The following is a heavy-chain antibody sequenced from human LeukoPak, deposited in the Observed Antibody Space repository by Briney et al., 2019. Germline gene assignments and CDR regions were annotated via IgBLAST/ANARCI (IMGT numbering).Heavy chain of an antibody. CDR1: GFTFSSYA. CDR3: AKGYEFWSGYCLDY. V-gene: IGHV3-23*01. CDR2: ISGSGGST. D-gene: IGHD3-3*01. J-gene: IGHJ4*02. Sequence: GGSLRLSCAASGFTFSSYAMNWVRQAPGKGLEWVSVISGSGGSTYYADSVKGRFTISRDNSKNTLYLQMNSLRAEDTAVYYCAKGYEFWSGYCLDYWGQGTLVTVSS.